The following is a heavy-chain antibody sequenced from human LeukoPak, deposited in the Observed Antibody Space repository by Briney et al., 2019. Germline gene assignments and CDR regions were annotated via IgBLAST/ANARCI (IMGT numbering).Heavy chain of an antibody. J-gene: IGHJ6*04. CDR1: GFTFSSSW. V-gene: IGHV3-74*01. CDR3: ARDPGYESWSPFWGGMDV. CDR2: ITRDGSST. Sequence: GGSLRLSCAASGFTFSSSWMHWVRQAPGKGLVWVSRITRDGSSTTYADSVKGRFTTSRHNAKNTLYLQMDSLRDDDTAVYYCARDPGYESWSPFWGGMDVWGNGTTVIVSS. D-gene: IGHD3-16*01.